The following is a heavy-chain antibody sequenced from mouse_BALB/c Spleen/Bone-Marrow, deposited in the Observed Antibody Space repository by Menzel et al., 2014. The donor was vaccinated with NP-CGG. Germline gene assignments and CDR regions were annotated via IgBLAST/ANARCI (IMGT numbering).Heavy chain of an antibody. J-gene: IGHJ2*01. Sequence: VQLQQSGAELARPGASVRMSCKASGYSFTSYTMHWLKPRPGPRLEWIAYIVPSSAYSNYNQKFKDKATLTADRSSSTAYMQLSSLTSEDSAVYYCAGEGRYDGCAGHNDYWGTGSTLAVS. CDR2: IVPSSAYS. D-gene: IGHD2-3*01. V-gene: IGHV1-4*01. CDR3: AGEGRYDGCAGHNDY. CDR1: GYSFTSYT.